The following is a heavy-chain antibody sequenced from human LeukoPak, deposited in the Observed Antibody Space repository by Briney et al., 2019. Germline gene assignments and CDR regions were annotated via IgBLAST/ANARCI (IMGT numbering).Heavy chain of an antibody. CDR1: GGTFSSYA. D-gene: IGHD6-13*01. CDR2: IIPIFGTA. CDR3: ARGYSSSWDEHGGFDY. J-gene: IGHJ4*02. V-gene: IGHV1-69*13. Sequence: WASVKVSCKASGGTFSSYAISWVRQAPGQGLEWMGGIIPIFGTANYAQKFQGRVTITADESTSTAYMELSSLRSEDTAVYYCARGYSSSWDEHGGFDYWGQGTLVTVSS.